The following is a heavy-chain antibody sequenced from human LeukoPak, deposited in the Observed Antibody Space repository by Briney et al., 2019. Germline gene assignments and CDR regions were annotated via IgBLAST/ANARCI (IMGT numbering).Heavy chain of an antibody. J-gene: IGHJ2*01. Sequence: SSETLSLTCTVSGGSISSYFWSWIRQPPGEGLEWIGYIYYSGSTDYNPSLKNRLTISVDTSKNQFSLKLSSVTAADTAVYYCARGYCSGGSCHSGRWYFDLWGRGTLVTVSS. CDR2: IYYSGST. D-gene: IGHD2-15*01. V-gene: IGHV4-59*01. CDR1: GGSISSYF. CDR3: ARGYCSGGSCHSGRWYFDL.